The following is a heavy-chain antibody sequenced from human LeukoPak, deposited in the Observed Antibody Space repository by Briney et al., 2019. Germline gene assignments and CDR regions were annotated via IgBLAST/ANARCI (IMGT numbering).Heavy chain of an antibody. CDR1: GFTFDDYA. Sequence: SGGSLRLSCAASGFTFDDYAMHWVRQAPGKGLEWVSGISWNSGSIGYADSVKGRFTISRDNAKNSLYLQMNSLRAEDTALYYCAKDIGSGSYYLSGFDYWGQGTLVTVSS. J-gene: IGHJ4*02. CDR3: AKDIGSGSYYLSGFDY. V-gene: IGHV3-9*01. CDR2: ISWNSGSI. D-gene: IGHD3-10*01.